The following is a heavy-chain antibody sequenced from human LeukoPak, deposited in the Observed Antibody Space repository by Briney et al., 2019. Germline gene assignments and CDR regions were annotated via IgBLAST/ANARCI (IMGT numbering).Heavy chain of an antibody. D-gene: IGHD1-1*01. J-gene: IGHJ4*02. Sequence: GGSLRLSCSAAGFTFRSYAMLWVRQAPGKGLECVSVISSGGSTHYADSVKGRFTISRDDSENTLYLQMSSLRAEDTAVYYCAMNWNCDYWGQGTLVTVSS. CDR2: ISSGGST. CDR1: GFTFRSYA. V-gene: IGHV3-64D*09. CDR3: AMNWNCDY.